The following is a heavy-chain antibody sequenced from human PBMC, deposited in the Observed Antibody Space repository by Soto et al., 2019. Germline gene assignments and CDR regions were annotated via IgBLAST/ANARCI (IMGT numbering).Heavy chain of an antibody. CDR3: ARDSFWSGYQGNYYYYGMDV. J-gene: IGHJ6*01. D-gene: IGHD3-3*01. V-gene: IGHV4-59*01. CDR1: GGSISSYY. CDR2: IYYSGST. Sequence: PSETLSLTCTVSGGSISSYYWSWIRQPPGKGLEWIGYIYYSGSTNYNPSLKSRVTISVDTSKNQFSLKLSSVTAADTAVHYCARDSFWSGYQGNYYYYGMDVWGQGTTVTVSS.